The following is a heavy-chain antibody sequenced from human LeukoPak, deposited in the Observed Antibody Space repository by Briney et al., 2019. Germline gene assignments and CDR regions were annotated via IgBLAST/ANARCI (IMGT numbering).Heavy chain of an antibody. J-gene: IGHJ4*02. D-gene: IGHD6-19*01. CDR1: GGSISSSSYF. CDR3: ARGGSGCPD. CDR2: INHSGST. Sequence: SETLSLTCTVSGGSISSSSYFWGWIRQPPGKGLEWIGEINHSGSTNYNPSLKSRVTISVDTSKNQFSLKLSSVTAADTAVYYCARGGSGCPDWGQGTLVTVSS. V-gene: IGHV4-39*07.